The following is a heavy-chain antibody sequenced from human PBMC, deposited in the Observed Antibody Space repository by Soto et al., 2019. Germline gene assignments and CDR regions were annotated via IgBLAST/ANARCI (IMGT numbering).Heavy chain of an antibody. Sequence: PSETLSLTCTVSGGSISSGDYYWSWIRQPPGKGLEWIGYIYYSGSTYYNPSLKSRVTISVDTSKNQFSLKLSSVTAADTAVYYCARGQPDSSGYPRYYFDYWGQGTLVTVSS. J-gene: IGHJ4*02. V-gene: IGHV4-30-4*01. CDR2: IYYSGST. CDR3: ARGQPDSSGYPRYYFDY. CDR1: GGSISSGDYY. D-gene: IGHD3-22*01.